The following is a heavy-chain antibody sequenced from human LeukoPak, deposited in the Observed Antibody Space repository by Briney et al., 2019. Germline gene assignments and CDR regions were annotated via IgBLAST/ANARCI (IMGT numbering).Heavy chain of an antibody. V-gene: IGHV4-59*01. Sequence: SETLSLTCTVSGGSISSYYWSWIRQPPGKGLEWIGYIYYSGSTNYNPSLKSRVTISVDTSKNQFSLKLSSVTAADTAVYYCAREDYYDSSGYYYYWGQGTLVTVSS. CDR3: AREDYYDSSGYYYY. CDR1: GGSISSYY. CDR2: IYYSGST. J-gene: IGHJ4*02. D-gene: IGHD3-22*01.